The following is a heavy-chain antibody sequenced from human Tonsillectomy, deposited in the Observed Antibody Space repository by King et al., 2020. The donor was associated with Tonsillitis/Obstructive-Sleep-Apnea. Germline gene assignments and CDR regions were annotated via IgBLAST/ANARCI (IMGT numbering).Heavy chain of an antibody. CDR1: GGSFSGYY. CDR3: AIRLPGVGPFDP. J-gene: IGHJ5*02. Sequence: VQLQQWGAGLLKPSETLSLTCAVYGGSFSGYYWSWIRQPPGKGLEWIGEINHSGSTNYNPSLKSRVTISVDTSKNQFSLRLSSVTAADTAVYYCAIRLPGVGPFDPWGQGTLVTVSS. CDR2: INHSGST. D-gene: IGHD3/OR15-3a*01. V-gene: IGHV4-34*01.